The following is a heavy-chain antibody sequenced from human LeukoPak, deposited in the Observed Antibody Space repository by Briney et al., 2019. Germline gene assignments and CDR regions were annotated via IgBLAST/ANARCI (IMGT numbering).Heavy chain of an antibody. CDR3: VRATVTPLYQYSYMDV. CDR1: GFTFSSYS. Sequence: GGSLRLSCTASGFTFSSYSMNWVRQAPGKGLEWVANIKQDGSEKYYVDSVKGRFTISRDNAKNSLYVQMNSLRAEDTAVYYCVRATVTPLYQYSYMDVWGKGTTVTVSS. J-gene: IGHJ6*03. D-gene: IGHD5-24*01. CDR2: IKQDGSEK. V-gene: IGHV3-7*01.